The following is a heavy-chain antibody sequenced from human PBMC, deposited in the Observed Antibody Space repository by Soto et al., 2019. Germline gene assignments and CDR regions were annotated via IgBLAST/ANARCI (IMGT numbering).Heavy chain of an antibody. CDR2: ISSSSSYI. J-gene: IGHJ4*02. CDR3: ARQHGRDDYYDSSGYSGY. V-gene: IGHV3-21*01. Sequence: GGSLRLSCAASGFTFSSYSMNWVRQAPGKGLEWVSSISSSSSYIYYADSVKGRFTISRDNAKNSLYLQMNSLRAEDTAVYYCARQHGRDDYYDSSGYSGYWGQGTLVTVSS. D-gene: IGHD3-22*01. CDR1: GFTFSSYS.